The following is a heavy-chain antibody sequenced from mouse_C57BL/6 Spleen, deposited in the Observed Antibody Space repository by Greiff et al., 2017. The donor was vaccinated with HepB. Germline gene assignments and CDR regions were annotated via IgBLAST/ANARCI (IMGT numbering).Heavy chain of an antibody. V-gene: IGHV3-8*01. Sequence: EVKLVESGPGLAKPSQTLSLTCSVTGYSITSDYWNWIRKFPGNKLEYMGYISYSGSTYYNPSLKSRISITRDTSKNQYYLQLNSVTTEDTATYYCARLDGSSGGYFDVWGTGTTVTVSS. J-gene: IGHJ1*03. CDR2: ISYSGST. CDR1: GYSITSDY. CDR3: ARLDGSSGGYFDV. D-gene: IGHD1-1*01.